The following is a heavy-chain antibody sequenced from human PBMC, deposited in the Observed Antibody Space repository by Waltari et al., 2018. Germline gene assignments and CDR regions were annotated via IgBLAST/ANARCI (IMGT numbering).Heavy chain of an antibody. D-gene: IGHD4-17*01. J-gene: IGHJ5*02. CDR3: ARAFRTVSTLSGPFDP. CDR2: ICYDGNNK. Sequence: VQLVESGGGVVQPGRSLRLSCAASGFTFSSYGMHWVRQAPGKGREWVAIICYDGNNKYYADSVKGRFTISRDNSKNTLYLQMNGLRADDTAVYYCARAFRTVSTLSGPFDPWGQGTLVTVSS. CDR1: GFTFSSYG. V-gene: IGHV3-33*01.